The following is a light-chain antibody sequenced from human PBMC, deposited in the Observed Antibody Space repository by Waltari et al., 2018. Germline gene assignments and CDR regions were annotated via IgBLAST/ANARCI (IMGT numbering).Light chain of an antibody. V-gene: IGKV3-20*01. J-gene: IGKJ2*01. CDR2: GAS. Sequence: IVLTQSPRTLSLSPGDRASLSCKASQSLGKNYLAWYQHKPGQAPRLLSYGASSRAAGIPDRFSGSGSGTDFTLTISRLEPEDFAVYYCQQYASSVLYTFGQGTKLEIK. CDR1: QSLGKNY. CDR3: QQYASSVLYT.